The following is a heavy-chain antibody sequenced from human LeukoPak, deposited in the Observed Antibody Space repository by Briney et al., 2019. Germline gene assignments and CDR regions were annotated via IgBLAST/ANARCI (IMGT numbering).Heavy chain of an antibody. CDR1: GYTFTSYA. Sequence: ASVKVSCKASGYTFTSYAMNWVRQAPGQGLEWMGWINTNSGNPTYAQGFTGRFVFSLDTSVNTAYLQISSLKTEDTAVYYCARDPRGGYSNLYPWGQGTLVTVSS. CDR3: ARDPRGGYSNLYP. CDR2: INTNSGNP. V-gene: IGHV7-4-1*02. D-gene: IGHD4-11*01. J-gene: IGHJ5*02.